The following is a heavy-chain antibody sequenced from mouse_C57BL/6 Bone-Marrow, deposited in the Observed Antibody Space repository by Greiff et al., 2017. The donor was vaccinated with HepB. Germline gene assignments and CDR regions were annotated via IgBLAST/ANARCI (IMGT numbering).Heavy chain of an antibody. J-gene: IGHJ2*01. CDR1: GYTFTSYW. CDR2: IYPGSGST. CDR3: AKQGYDYDVGDFDY. V-gene: IGHV1-55*01. Sequence: VQLQQPGAELVKPGASVKMSCKASGYTFTSYWITWVKQRPGQGLEWIGDIYPGSGSTNYNQKFKSKATLTVDTSSSTAYMQLSSLTSEDSAVYYCAKQGYDYDVGDFDYWGQGTTLTVSS. D-gene: IGHD2-4*01.